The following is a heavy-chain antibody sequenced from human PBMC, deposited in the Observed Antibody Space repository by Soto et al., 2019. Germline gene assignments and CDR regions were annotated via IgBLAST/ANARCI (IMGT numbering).Heavy chain of an antibody. J-gene: IGHJ3*02. V-gene: IGHV3-33*01. CDR3: AREGGEYSGYEDAFDI. CDR2: IWYDGSNK. CDR1: GFTFSSYG. Sequence: ESGGGVVQPGRSLRLSCAASGFTFSSYGMHWVRQAPGKGLEWVAVIWYDGSNKYYADSVKGRFTISRDNSKNTLYLQMNSLRAEDTAVYYCAREGGEYSGYEDAFDIWGQGTMVTVSS. D-gene: IGHD5-12*01.